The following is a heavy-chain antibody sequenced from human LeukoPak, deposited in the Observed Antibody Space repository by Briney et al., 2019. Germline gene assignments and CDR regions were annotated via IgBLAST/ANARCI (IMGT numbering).Heavy chain of an antibody. D-gene: IGHD6-13*01. CDR3: AKDHSSSWPNWFDP. CDR1: GFTFSSYG. Sequence: GSLRLSCAASGFTFSSYGMNWVRQAPGKGLEWVSSITSSSIYKYYADSMKGRFTISRDNAKNSLYLQMDSLRAEDTAVYYCAKDHSSSWPNWFDPWGQGTLVTVSS. CDR2: ITSSSIYK. J-gene: IGHJ5*02. V-gene: IGHV3-21*01.